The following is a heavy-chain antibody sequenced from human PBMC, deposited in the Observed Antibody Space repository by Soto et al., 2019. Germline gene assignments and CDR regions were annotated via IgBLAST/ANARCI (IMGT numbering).Heavy chain of an antibody. V-gene: IGHV1-69*12. J-gene: IGHJ5*02. D-gene: IGHD6-19*01. CDR2: ILPIFGTA. CDR1: GGTFSSYA. Sequence: QVQLVQSGAEVKKPGSSVKVSCKASGGTFSSYAISWVRQAPGQGLEWMGWILPIFGTANYAQKFQGRVTITADESTSTAYMEMSSLRSEDTAVYYCARATLTRIAVAGTGFDPRGQGTLVTVSS. CDR3: ARATLTRIAVAGTGFDP.